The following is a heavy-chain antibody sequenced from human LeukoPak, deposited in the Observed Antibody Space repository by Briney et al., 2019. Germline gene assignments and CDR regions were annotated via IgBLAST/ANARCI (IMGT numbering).Heavy chain of an antibody. CDR1: GGTFSSYA. CDR2: IIPIFGTA. D-gene: IGHD2-2*01. CDR3: ARVGYCGSTSCYDFDY. J-gene: IGHJ4*02. V-gene: IGHV1-69*13. Sequence: SVKVSCKASGGTFSSYAISWVRQAPGQGLEWMGGIIPIFGTANYAQKFQGRVTITADESTSTAYMELSSLRSEDTAVYYCARVGYCGSTSCYDFDYGGQGPLVPVSS.